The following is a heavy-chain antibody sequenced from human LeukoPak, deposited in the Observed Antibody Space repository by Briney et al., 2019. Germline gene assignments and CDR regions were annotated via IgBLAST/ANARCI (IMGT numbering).Heavy chain of an antibody. CDR2: ISGSGGST. J-gene: IGHJ5*02. D-gene: IGHD2-15*01. CDR3: AKGLCNGGSCQNWFDP. CDR1: GFTFSSYA. Sequence: PGGSLRLSCAASGFTFSSYAMSWVRQAPGKGLEWVSAISGSGGSTYYADSVKGRFTISRDNSKNTLYLQMNSLRAEDTAVYYCAKGLCNGGSCQNWFDPWGQGTLVTVSS. V-gene: IGHV3-23*01.